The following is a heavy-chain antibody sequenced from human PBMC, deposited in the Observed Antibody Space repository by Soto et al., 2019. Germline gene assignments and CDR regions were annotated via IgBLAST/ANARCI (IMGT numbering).Heavy chain of an antibody. V-gene: IGHV1-18*01. Sequence: QVQLVQSGAEVKKPGASVKVSCKASGYTFTNYGINWVRQAPGQGLEWMGWVSAYNGERRYAQRVQARVIMTTDTSTTTAYMELRSLRSDDTTVYYCSRRTSIPASGDYWGQGNVVTVSS. CDR3: SRRTSIPASGDY. CDR1: GYTFTNYG. J-gene: IGHJ4*01. CDR2: VSAYNGER. D-gene: IGHD6-6*01.